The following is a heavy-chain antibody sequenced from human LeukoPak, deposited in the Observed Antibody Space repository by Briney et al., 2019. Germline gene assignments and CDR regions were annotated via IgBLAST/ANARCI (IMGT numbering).Heavy chain of an antibody. CDR1: GGSISSYY. Sequence: SETLSLTCTVSGGSISSYYWSWIRQPPGKGLEWIGYIYYSGSTNYNPSLKSRVTISVDTSKNQFSLKLSSVTAADTAVYYCARDFYLLHYYGSGSYRPRYYYYMDVWGKGTTVTISS. V-gene: IGHV4-59*12. CDR2: IYYSGST. J-gene: IGHJ6*03. CDR3: ARDFYLLHYYGSGSYRPRYYYYMDV. D-gene: IGHD3-10*01.